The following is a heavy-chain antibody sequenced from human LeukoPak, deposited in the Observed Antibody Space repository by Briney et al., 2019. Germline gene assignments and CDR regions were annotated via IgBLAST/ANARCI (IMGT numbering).Heavy chain of an antibody. CDR2: MCYSGST. CDR1: GGSITSYC. CDR3: ARVGTSTYPLDY. D-gene: IGHD2/OR15-2a*01. Sequence: PSETLSLTCTVSGGSITSYCWTWIRQPPGKGLEWIGYMCYSGSTNYNPSLKSRVTISADTSKNQFSLKLNSVTTADTAVYYCARVGTSTYPLDYWGQGTLVTVSS. V-gene: IGHV4-59*01. J-gene: IGHJ4*02.